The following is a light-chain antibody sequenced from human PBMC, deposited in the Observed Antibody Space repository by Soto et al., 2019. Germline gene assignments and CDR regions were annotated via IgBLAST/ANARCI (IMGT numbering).Light chain of an antibody. CDR2: AAS. Sequence: DIQMTQSPSSLSASVGDRVTITCRASQSISSYLNWYQQKPGIAPRLLIYAASSLQNGVPSRFSGGASGTDFTLTIHSLQPEDFAVYYCQQYYGTSPLTFGGGTKVEIK. CDR3: QQYYGTSPLT. V-gene: IGKV1-39*01. J-gene: IGKJ4*01. CDR1: QSISSY.